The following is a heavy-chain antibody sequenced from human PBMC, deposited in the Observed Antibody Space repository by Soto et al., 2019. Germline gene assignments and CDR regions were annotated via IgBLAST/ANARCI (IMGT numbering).Heavy chain of an antibody. CDR1: GFTFSSYA. CDR3: ARVHSTYNDY. V-gene: IGHV3-30-3*01. J-gene: IGHJ4*02. CDR2: ISYDGSNK. Sequence: QVQLVESGGGVVQPGRSLRLSCAASGFTFSSYAMHWVRQAPGKGLEWVAVISYDGSNKYYADSVKGRFTISRDNSKNTLYLQMNSLRAEDTAVYYCARVHSTYNDYWGQGTLVTVSS. D-gene: IGHD1-1*01.